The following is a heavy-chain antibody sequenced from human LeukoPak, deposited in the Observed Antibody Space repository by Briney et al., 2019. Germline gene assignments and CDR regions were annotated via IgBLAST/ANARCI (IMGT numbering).Heavy chain of an antibody. CDR3: AKVRTRRGINYYDSSGRFDY. V-gene: IGHV3-21*01. D-gene: IGHD3-22*01. CDR2: ISSSSSYI. J-gene: IGHJ4*02. Sequence: GGSLRLSCAASGFTFSSYSMNWVRQAPGKGLEWVSSISSSSSYIYYADSVKGRFTISRDNSKNTLYLQMNSLRAEDTAVYYCAKVRTRRGINYYDSSGRFDYWGQGTLVTVSS. CDR1: GFTFSSYS.